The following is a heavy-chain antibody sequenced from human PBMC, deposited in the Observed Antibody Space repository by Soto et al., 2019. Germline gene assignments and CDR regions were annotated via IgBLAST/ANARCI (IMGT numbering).Heavy chain of an antibody. J-gene: IGHJ3*02. CDR1: GFTFSNYA. Sequence: GGSLRLSCVASGFTFSNYAMSWVRQAPGKGLEWVSAIRGSGTTAYYADSVKGRFIFSRDNPKNTMYLQMNSLRAEDTAVYFCAKTTDGWFSAFEIWGQGTVVTVSS. CDR3: AKTTDGWFSAFEI. D-gene: IGHD6-19*01. CDR2: IRGSGTTA. V-gene: IGHV3-23*01.